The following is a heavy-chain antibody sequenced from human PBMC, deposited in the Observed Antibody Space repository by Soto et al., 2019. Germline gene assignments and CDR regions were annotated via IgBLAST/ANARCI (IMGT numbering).Heavy chain of an antibody. J-gene: IGHJ3*02. V-gene: IGHV3-23*01. Sequence: GGSLRLSCAASGFSFSAYAMNWVRQAPGKGLQWVSGLVGSGADKNYADSVRGRFTVSRDDSKNTLYLQMNSLRDEDTAVYYCAKDLIAGNGVWEAFDMWGRGTKVTVSS. CDR3: AKDLIAGNGVWEAFDM. CDR2: LVGSGADK. D-gene: IGHD2-8*01. CDR1: GFSFSAYA.